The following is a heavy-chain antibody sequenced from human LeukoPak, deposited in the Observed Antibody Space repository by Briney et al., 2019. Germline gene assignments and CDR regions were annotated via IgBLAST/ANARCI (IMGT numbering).Heavy chain of an antibody. D-gene: IGHD6-19*01. V-gene: IGHV1-46*01. J-gene: IGHJ6*02. CDR1: GYTFTSYY. CDR3: ARDDSSDLYYYGMDV. CDR2: INPSGGST. Sequence: GASVKVSCKASGYTFTSYYMHWVRQAPGQGLEWMGIINPSGGSTSYAQKFQGRVTMTRDTSTSTVYMELSSLRSEDTAVYYCARDDSSDLYYYGMDVWGQGTTVTVSS.